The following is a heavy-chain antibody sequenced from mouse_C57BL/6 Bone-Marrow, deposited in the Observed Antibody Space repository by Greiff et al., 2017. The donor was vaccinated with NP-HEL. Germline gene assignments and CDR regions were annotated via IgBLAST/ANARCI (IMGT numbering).Heavy chain of an antibody. CDR1: GYTFTDYN. J-gene: IGHJ4*01. Sequence: EVQLQQSGPELVKPGASVKIPCKASGYTFTDYNMAWVKQSHGKSLEWIGDINPNNGGTIYNQKFKGKATLTVDKSSSTADMELSSLTSEDTAVYYYARLTGGYDAMDYWGQGTSVTVSS. V-gene: IGHV1-18*01. D-gene: IGHD1-1*01. CDR3: ARLTGGYDAMDY. CDR2: INPNNGGT.